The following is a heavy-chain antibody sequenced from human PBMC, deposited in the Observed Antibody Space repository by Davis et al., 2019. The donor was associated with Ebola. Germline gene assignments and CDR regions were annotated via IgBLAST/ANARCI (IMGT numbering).Heavy chain of an antibody. CDR2: INHSGGT. Sequence: SETLSLTCAVYGGSFSGYYWSWIRQPPGKGLEWIGEINHSGGTNYSSSLKSRVTVSVDTSKNHFSLKLSSVTAADTAVYYCARGWSLRDYYAMDVWGQGTTVTVSS. CDR1: GGSFSGYY. J-gene: IGHJ6*02. D-gene: IGHD2-8*02. V-gene: IGHV4-34*01. CDR3: ARGWSLRDYYAMDV.